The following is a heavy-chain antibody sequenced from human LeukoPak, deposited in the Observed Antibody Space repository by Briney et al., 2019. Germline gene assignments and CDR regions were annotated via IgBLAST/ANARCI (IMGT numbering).Heavy chain of an antibody. CDR3: ARVFWSGPLDFDY. CDR1: GFPFSSYW. Sequence: GGSLRLSCAASGFPFSSYWMSWVRQAPGKGLEWVANIKQDGSEKYYVDSVKGRFTISRDNAKNSLYLQMNSLRAEDTAVYYCARVFWSGPLDFDYWGQGTLVTVSS. J-gene: IGHJ4*02. CDR2: IKQDGSEK. V-gene: IGHV3-7*01. D-gene: IGHD3-3*01.